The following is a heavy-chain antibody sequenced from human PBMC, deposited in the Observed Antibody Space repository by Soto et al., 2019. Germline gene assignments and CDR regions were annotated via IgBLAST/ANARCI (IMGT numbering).Heavy chain of an antibody. Sequence: GGSLRLSCAASGFTFSSYEMNWVRQAPGKGLEWVSYISSSGSTIYYADSVKGRFTISRDNAKNSLYLQMNSLRAEDTAVYYCARGSLNNYDILTGYPFDYWGQGTLVTVSS. CDR3: ARGSLNNYDILTGYPFDY. J-gene: IGHJ4*02. D-gene: IGHD3-9*01. CDR1: GFTFSSYE. V-gene: IGHV3-48*03. CDR2: ISSSGSTI.